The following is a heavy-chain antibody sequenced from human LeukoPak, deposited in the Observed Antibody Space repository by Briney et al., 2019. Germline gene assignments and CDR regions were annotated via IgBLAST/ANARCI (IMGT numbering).Heavy chain of an antibody. CDR3: ATYTMVRGADAFDI. CDR2: FDPEDGET. CDR1: GYTLTELS. Sequence: ASVTVSCKVSGYTLTELSMHWVRQAPGKGLEWMGGFDPEDGETIYAQKFQGRVTMTEDTSTDTAYMELSSLRSEDTAVYYCATYTMVRGADAFDIWGQGTMVTVSS. D-gene: IGHD3-10*01. J-gene: IGHJ3*02. V-gene: IGHV1-24*01.